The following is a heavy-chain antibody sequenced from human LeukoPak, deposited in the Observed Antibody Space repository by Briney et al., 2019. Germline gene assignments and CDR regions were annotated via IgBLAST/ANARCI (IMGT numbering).Heavy chain of an antibody. V-gene: IGHV3-23*01. CDR3: AKDLSRGYSYGRPDY. CDR1: GFTFSRYG. J-gene: IGHJ4*02. CDR2: ISGSGGST. D-gene: IGHD5-18*01. Sequence: GGTLRLSCAASGFTFSRYGMSWVRQAPGKGLEWVSAISGSGGSTYYADSVKGRFTISRDNSKNTLYLQMNSLRAEDTAVYYCAKDLSRGYSYGRPDYWGQGTLVTVSS.